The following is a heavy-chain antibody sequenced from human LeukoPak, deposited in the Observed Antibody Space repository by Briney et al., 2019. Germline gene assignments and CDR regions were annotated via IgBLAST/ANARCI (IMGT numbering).Heavy chain of an antibody. J-gene: IGHJ4*02. CDR3: ADYRKPQGLDY. D-gene: IGHD1-14*01. CDR2: IDASGSDT. CDR1: EFPFSIYA. V-gene: IGHV3-23*01. Sequence: GGSLRLSCEVSEFPFSIYAMAWVRQAPGQGLEWVSTIDASGSDTYYTDSVKGRFTISRDNSKNTVYLQMNSLRVEDTAVYYCADYRKPQGLDYWGQGTLVTVSS.